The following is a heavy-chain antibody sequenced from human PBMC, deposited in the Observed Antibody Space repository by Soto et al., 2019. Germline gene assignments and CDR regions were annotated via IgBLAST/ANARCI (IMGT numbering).Heavy chain of an antibody. CDR3: ARETYYYDSSGPTFDY. V-gene: IGHV1-69*06. J-gene: IGHJ4*02. Sequence: QVQLVQSGAEVKKPGSSVKVSCKASGGTFSSYAISWVRQAPGQGLEWMGGIIPIFGTANYAQKFQGRVTITADTSTSTAYMELSSLRSEDTAVYYCARETYYYDSSGPTFDYWGQGTLVTVSS. D-gene: IGHD3-22*01. CDR2: IIPIFGTA. CDR1: GGTFSSYA.